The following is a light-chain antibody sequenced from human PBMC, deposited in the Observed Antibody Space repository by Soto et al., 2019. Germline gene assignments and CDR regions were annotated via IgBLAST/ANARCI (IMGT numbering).Light chain of an antibody. J-gene: IGKJ4*01. CDR3: QHSVTWPLT. V-gene: IGKV3-15*01. CDR2: AAS. CDR1: QGIGNT. Sequence: EIVITHSPATLSVSPGEGATLSCRASQGIGNTLAWYQQKPGQTPSLLIYAASIRATGVPARFSGSGSGTDFTLTSTSLQSEDFAVDYCQHSVTWPLTFGGGTKVE.